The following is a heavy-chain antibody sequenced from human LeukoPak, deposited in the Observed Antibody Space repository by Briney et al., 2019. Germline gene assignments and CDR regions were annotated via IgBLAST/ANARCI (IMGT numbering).Heavy chain of an antibody. D-gene: IGHD2-15*01. CDR1: GFTFSDYY. CDR2: VSSSSTYT. V-gene: IGHV3-11*03. CDR3: ATSRMWYHFDY. Sequence: GGPLRLSCAASGFTFSDYYMSWIRQAPGKGLEWIAYVSSSSTYTNYADSVKGRFTVSRDNAKNSVFLQMNSLRAEDTAIYYCATSRMWYHFDYLGQGTLVIVSS. J-gene: IGHJ4*02.